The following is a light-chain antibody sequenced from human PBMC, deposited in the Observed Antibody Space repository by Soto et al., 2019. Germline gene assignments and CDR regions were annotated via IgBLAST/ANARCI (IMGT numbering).Light chain of an antibody. Sequence: EIALTPSPATLSLSPGEGATLSCRASHSVSRYLAWYQQRPGQAPRLLIYDTSNRATGIPARFSGSGSGTDFTLTISSLEPEDFAGYYCQQRNNWPLTFGGVTKVELK. CDR3: QQRNNWPLT. J-gene: IGKJ4*01. CDR2: DTS. V-gene: IGKV3-11*01. CDR1: HSVSRY.